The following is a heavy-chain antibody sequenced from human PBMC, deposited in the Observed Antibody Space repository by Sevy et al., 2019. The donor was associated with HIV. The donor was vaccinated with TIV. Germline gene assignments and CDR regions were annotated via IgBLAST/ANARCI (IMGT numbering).Heavy chain of an antibody. Sequence: GGSLRLSCAASGITFSSYAVTWVRQAPGKGLEWVSSISHTGYNIYYADSVRGRFTISRANSKSTLYLHMSSLGAEDTAVYYCAGRKVGDFWSGSLRGPWAGGPLFDYWGQGTLVTVSS. CDR3: AGRKVGDFWSGSLRGPWAGGPLFDY. V-gene: IGHV3-23*01. D-gene: IGHD3-3*01. CDR2: ISHTGYNI. J-gene: IGHJ4*02. CDR1: GITFSSYA.